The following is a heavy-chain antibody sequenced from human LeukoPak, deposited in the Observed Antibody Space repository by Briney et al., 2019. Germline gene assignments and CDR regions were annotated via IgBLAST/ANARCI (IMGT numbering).Heavy chain of an antibody. CDR2: ISYDGSNK. J-gene: IGHJ4*02. Sequence: PGGSLRLSCAASGFTFGSYGMHWVRQAPGKGLEWVAVISYDGSNKYYADSVKGRFTISRDNSKNTLYLQMNSLRAEDTAVYYCAKDRDNPPYYFDYWGQGTLVTVSS. V-gene: IGHV3-30*18. CDR3: AKDRDNPPYYFDY. D-gene: IGHD1-1*01. CDR1: GFTFGSYG.